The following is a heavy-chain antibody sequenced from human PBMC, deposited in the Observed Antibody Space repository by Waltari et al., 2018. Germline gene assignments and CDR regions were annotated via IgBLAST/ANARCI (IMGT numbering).Heavy chain of an antibody. CDR1: GVSISSGGYY. D-gene: IGHD3-22*01. CDR3: ASAAEEITMIVVVTHFDY. V-gene: IGHV4-31*03. J-gene: IGHJ4*02. Sequence: QVQLQESGPGLVKPSQTLSLTSTVSGVSISSGGYYWSLIRHNTGKGLECIGYIYHSGSTYYTPSLKSRVTIAVDRSKNQFSLKLSSVTAADTAVYYCASAAEEITMIVVVTHFDYWGQGTLVTVSS. CDR2: IYHSGST.